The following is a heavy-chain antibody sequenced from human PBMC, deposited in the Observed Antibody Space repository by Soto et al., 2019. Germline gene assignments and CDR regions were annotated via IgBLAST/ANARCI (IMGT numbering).Heavy chain of an antibody. CDR2: ISYDGSDK. D-gene: IGHD3-10*01. CDR3: ARDKHVLLWFGEPRGAFDI. CDR1: VVTDSRSA. Sequence: AGGSLRVSCAASVVTDSRSAMSSDRQAPGKGLEWVALISYDGSDKDYADTVKGRFTISRDNSRNTLFLQMNSLRAEDTAVYYCARDKHVLLWFGEPRGAFDIWGQGTMVTVSS. V-gene: IGHV3-30-3*01. J-gene: IGHJ3*02.